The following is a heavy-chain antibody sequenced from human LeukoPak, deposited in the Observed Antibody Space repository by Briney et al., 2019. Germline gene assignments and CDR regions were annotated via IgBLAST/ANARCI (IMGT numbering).Heavy chain of an antibody. J-gene: IGHJ2*01. CDR1: GGSISSGGYF. CDR2: IYYSGST. V-gene: IGHV4-31*03. CDR3: ARFPYSGYDYWYFDL. D-gene: IGHD5-12*01. Sequence: PSETLSLTCTVSGGSISSGGYFWTWIRQHPGNALEWIGYIYYSGSTYYNPSLKSRVTISVDTSKNQFSLKLSSVTAADTAVYYCARFPYSGYDYWYFDLWGRGTLVTVSS.